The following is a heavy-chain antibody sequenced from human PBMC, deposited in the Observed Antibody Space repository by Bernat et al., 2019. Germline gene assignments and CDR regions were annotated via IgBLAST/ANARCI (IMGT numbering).Heavy chain of an antibody. CDR2: ISDDGSNK. CDR1: GFTFSSYG. V-gene: IGHV3-30*03. CDR3: ARDAGSEMATIIQRLSYAFDI. J-gene: IGHJ3*02. Sequence: QVQLVESGGGVVQPGRSLRLSCAASGFTFSSYGMHWVRQAPGKGLEWVAVISDDGSNKYYADSVKDRFPISRDNSKTTLYLQMNSLRAEDTAVYYCARDAGSEMATIIQRLSYAFDIWGQGTMVTVSS. D-gene: IGHD5-24*01.